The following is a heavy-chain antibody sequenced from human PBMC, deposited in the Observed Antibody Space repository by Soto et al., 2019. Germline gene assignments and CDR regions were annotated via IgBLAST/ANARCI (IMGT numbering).Heavy chain of an antibody. Sequence: QVQLVQSGAEMKKPGSSVKVSCQSSGGTFNTYAMNWVRQAPGQGPEWMGDISPMFGAATYAPKFQGRVTITADESTGTSYMQLGSLTSEDTALYFCAREVQVHTPAFVYWGQGTLVTVSS. CDR3: AREVQVHTPAFVY. V-gene: IGHV1-69*19. D-gene: IGHD3-10*01. CDR1: GGTFNTYA. CDR2: ISPMFGAA. J-gene: IGHJ4*02.